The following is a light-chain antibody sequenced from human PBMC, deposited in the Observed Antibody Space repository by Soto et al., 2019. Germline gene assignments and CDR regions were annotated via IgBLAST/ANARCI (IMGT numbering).Light chain of an antibody. V-gene: IGKV3-20*01. CDR2: GAS. CDR1: QSVSSSY. CDR3: QQYGSSPRT. J-gene: IGKJ1*01. Sequence: EIVLTQSPGTLSLSPGERATLSCRASQSVSSSYLAWYQKKPGPAPRLLIYGASSRATGIPDRFSGSGSGTDFTLTISSLEPEDFAVYYCQQYGSSPRTFGQGTKVEIK.